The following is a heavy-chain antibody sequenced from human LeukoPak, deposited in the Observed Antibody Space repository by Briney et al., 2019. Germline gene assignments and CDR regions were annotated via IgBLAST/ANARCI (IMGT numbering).Heavy chain of an antibody. Sequence: PSETLSLTCTVSGGSISSYYWSWLRQPPGKGLEWIGYIYYSGRTSYNPSLKSRVTISVDTSKNQFSLRLSSVTAADTAVYYCARISSSNWYSERGAFDVWGQGTMVTVSS. D-gene: IGHD6-13*01. CDR2: IYYSGRT. CDR1: GGSISSYY. J-gene: IGHJ3*01. V-gene: IGHV4-59*01. CDR3: ARISSSNWYSERGAFDV.